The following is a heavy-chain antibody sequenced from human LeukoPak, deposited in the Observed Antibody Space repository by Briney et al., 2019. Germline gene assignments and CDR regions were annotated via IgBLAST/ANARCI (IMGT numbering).Heavy chain of an antibody. V-gene: IGHV3-30*02. CDR2: IRYDGSNK. CDR3: AKDAGTMAYYFDY. J-gene: IGHJ4*02. CDR1: GFTFSSYG. Sequence: GGSLRLSCAASGFTFSSYGMHWVRQAPGKGLEWVAFIRYDGSNKYYADSVKGRFTISRDNSKNTLYLQMNSLRAEDTAVYYCAKDAGTMAYYFDYWGQGTLVTVSS. D-gene: IGHD3-3*01.